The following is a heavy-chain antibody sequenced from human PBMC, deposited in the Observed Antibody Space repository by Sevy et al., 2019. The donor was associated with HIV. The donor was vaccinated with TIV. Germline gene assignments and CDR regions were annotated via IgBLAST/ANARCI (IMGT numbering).Heavy chain of an antibody. Sequence: GGCLRLSCAASGFTFSSYEMNWVRQAPGKGLEWVSYISSSGSTIYYADSVKGRFTISRDNAKNSLYLQMNSLRAEDTAVYYCARVREYCSGGSCYYGVYYYYGMDVWGQGTTVTVSS. CDR2: ISSSGSTI. CDR1: GFTFSSYE. V-gene: IGHV3-48*03. J-gene: IGHJ6*02. D-gene: IGHD2-15*01. CDR3: ARVREYCSGGSCYYGVYYYYGMDV.